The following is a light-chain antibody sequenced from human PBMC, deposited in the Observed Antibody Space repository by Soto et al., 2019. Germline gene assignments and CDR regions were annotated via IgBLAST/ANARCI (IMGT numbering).Light chain of an antibody. J-gene: IGKJ1*01. CDR3: QQDGSSQS. V-gene: IGKV3-20*01. Sequence: EIVLTQSPGTLSLSPGERATLSCRASQSCSSSSLAWYQQKPGQAPRLRIYGASSRATGITGRFSGSGSGTDFTLTISRLEPEDFAVYYCQQDGSSQSFGQGTKVEIK. CDR1: QSCSSSS. CDR2: GAS.